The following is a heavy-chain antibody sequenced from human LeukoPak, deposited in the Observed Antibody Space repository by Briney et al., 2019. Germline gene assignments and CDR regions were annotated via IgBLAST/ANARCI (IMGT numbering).Heavy chain of an antibody. J-gene: IGHJ3*02. V-gene: IGHV4-31*03. CDR2: IYYSGST. CDR3: ARAAQSYYCGPGSYPSAFDI. D-gene: IGHD3-10*01. CDR1: GDSISSGDYY. Sequence: SQTLSLTCTVSGDSISSGDYYWSWIRQHPERGLEWIGYIYYSGSTFYNPSLKSRVIMSVDTSKNQFSLKLSSVTAADTAVYYCARAAQSYYCGPGSYPSAFDIWGQGTMVTVSS.